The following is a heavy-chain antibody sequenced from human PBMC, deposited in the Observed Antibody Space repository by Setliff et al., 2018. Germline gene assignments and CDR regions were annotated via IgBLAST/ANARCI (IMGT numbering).Heavy chain of an antibody. J-gene: IGHJ4*02. CDR2: IRVYDGYT. V-gene: IGHV1-18*01. CDR1: GYMFTTYG. CDR3: VRDLGQWALDF. Sequence: ASVKVSCKTSGYMFTTYGISWVRQDPGQGLEWMGWIRVYDGYTDYAQKFQGRVTMTKDTSTRTAYMELRSLRPGDTAVYYCVRDLGQWALDFWGQGTLVTVSS. D-gene: IGHD1-26*01.